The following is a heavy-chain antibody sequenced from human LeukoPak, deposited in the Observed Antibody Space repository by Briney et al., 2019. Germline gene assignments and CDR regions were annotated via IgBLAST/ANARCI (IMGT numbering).Heavy chain of an antibody. V-gene: IGHV3-11*01. CDR1: GFTFSDYY. J-gene: IGHJ5*02. CDR3: ARYCSSTSCYSWWFDP. CDR2: ISSSGSTI. Sequence: PGGSLRLSCAASGFTFSDYYMSWIRQAPGKGLEWVSYISSSGSTIYYADSAKGRFTISRDNAKNSLYLQMNSLRAEDTAVYYCARYCSSTSCYSWWFDPWGQGTLVTVSS. D-gene: IGHD2-2*01.